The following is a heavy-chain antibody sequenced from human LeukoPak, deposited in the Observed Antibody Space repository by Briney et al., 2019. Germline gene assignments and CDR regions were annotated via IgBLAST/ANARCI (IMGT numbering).Heavy chain of an antibody. V-gene: IGHV4-34*01. J-gene: IGHJ1*01. CDR2: INHGGSS. CDR3: ARGEDGDYYFQH. D-gene: IGHD4-17*01. Sequence: PSETLSLTCAVYGGSFSGYYWSWIRQPPGKGLEWIGEINHGGSSNYNPSLKSRVTISVDTSKNQFSLKLSSVTAADTAVYYCARGEDGDYYFQHWGQGTLVTVSS. CDR1: GGSFSGYY.